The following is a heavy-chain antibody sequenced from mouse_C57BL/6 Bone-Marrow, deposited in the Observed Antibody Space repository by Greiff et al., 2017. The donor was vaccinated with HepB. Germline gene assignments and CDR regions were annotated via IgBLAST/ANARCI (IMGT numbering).Heavy chain of an antibody. CDR2: INSDGGST. CDR3: ARQRLYYSNGLAAPFDV. V-gene: IGHV5-2*01. CDR1: EYEFPSHD. J-gene: IGHJ1*03. D-gene: IGHD2-5*01. Sequence: DVKLVESGGGLVQPGESLKLSCESNEYEFPSHDMSWVRKTPEKRLELVAAINSDGGSTYYPDTMERRFIISRDNTKKTLYLQMSSLRSEDTALYYCARQRLYYSNGLAAPFDVWGTGTTVTVSS.